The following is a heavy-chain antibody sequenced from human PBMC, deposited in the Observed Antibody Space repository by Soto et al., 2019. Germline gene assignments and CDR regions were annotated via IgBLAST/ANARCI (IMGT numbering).Heavy chain of an antibody. CDR1: GGSFSGYY. CDR2: INHSGST. J-gene: IGHJ3*02. D-gene: IGHD2-15*01. CDR3: ARGSVAEGFDI. Sequence: SETLSLTCAVYGGSFSGYYWSWIRQPPGKGLEWIGEINHSGSTNYNPSLKSRVTISVDTSKNQFSLKLSSVTAADTAVYYCARGSVAEGFDIWGQGTMLTVSS. V-gene: IGHV4-34*01.